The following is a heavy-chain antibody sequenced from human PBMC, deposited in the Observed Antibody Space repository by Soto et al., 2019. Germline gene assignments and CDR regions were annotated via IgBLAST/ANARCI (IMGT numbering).Heavy chain of an antibody. CDR3: TKDRVPDGIYSFDY. J-gene: IGHJ4*02. Sequence: EVQLLESGGDLVHPGGSLRLSCAASGFSFSDYSMNWVRQAPGRGLEWVAFIDLSGTTRDYRESVKGRFTISKDKSMNTVYLQMNSLRVEDAAVYYCTKDRVPDGIYSFDYWGQGALVTVSS. V-gene: IGHV3-23*03. CDR1: GFSFSDYS. D-gene: IGHD2-15*01. CDR2: IDLSGTTR.